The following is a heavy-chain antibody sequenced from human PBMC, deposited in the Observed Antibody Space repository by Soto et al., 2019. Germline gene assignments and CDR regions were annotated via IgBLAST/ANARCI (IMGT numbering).Heavy chain of an antibody. D-gene: IGHD3-9*01. CDR1: GFTFSSYS. Sequence: PGGSLRLSCAASGFTFSSYSMNWVRQAPGKGLEWVSSISSSSSYIYYADSVKGRFTISRDNAKNSLYLQMNSLRAEDTAVYYCARGDYDILTGYRFHGMDVWGQGTTVTVSS. CDR2: ISSSSSYI. V-gene: IGHV3-21*01. CDR3: ARGDYDILTGYRFHGMDV. J-gene: IGHJ6*02.